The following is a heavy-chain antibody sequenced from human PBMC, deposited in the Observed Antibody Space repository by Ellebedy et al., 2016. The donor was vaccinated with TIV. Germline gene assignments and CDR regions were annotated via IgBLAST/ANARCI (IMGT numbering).Heavy chain of an antibody. Sequence: GESLKISCAASGFTFSSYSMNWVRQAPGKGLDWVSHIDTGSSGISYADSVQGRFTISRDNAKNSLYLQMNSLRDEDTAVYFCATDLSYAFDHWGQGILVTVSS. J-gene: IGHJ4*02. CDR1: GFTFSSYS. CDR2: IDTGSSGI. D-gene: IGHD3-16*01. CDR3: ATDLSYAFDH. V-gene: IGHV3-48*02.